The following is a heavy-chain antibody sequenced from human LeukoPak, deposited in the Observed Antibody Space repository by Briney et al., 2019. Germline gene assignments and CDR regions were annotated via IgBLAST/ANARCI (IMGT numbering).Heavy chain of an antibody. CDR3: ARIGIAVATGYDSSGSYYYYYMDV. J-gene: IGHJ6*03. CDR2: IYTSGST. V-gene: IGHV4-61*02. CDR1: GGSINSGSYY. D-gene: IGHD3-22*01. Sequence: SETLSLTCTVSGGSINSGSYYWSWIRQPAGKGLEWIGRIYTSGSTNYNPSLKSRVTISVDTSKNQFSLKLSSVTAADTAVYYCARIGIAVATGYDSSGSYYYYYMDVWGKGPTVTVSS.